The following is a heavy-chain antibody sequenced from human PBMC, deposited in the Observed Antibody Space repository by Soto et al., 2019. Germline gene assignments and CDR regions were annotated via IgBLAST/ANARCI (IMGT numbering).Heavy chain of an antibody. CDR3: AKRGSSSGYSY. J-gene: IGHJ4*02. CDR1: GFTFSSYV. V-gene: IGHV3-23*01. CDR2: ITGSGGTT. Sequence: EVQLLESGGGLVQPGGSLRLSCAASGFTFSSYVMSWVRQAPGEGLEWVSGITGSGGTTYYADSVKGRFTISRDNSKNTLYLQRNSLRAADTAVYYCAKRGSSSGYSYWGQGTLVTVSS. D-gene: IGHD6-13*01.